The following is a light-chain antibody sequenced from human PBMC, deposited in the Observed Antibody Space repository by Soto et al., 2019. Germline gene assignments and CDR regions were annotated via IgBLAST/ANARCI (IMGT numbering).Light chain of an antibody. V-gene: IGLV2-8*01. CDR2: EVS. CDR3: SSYAGSNNFWV. CDR1: SSDVGGYNY. Sequence: QSVLTQPPSASGSPGQSVTISCTGTSSDVGGYNYVSWYQQHPGKAPKLMIYEVSKRPSGVPDRFSGSKSGNTASLTVSGLQAEDEADYCCSSYAGSNNFWVFGGGTKLTVL. J-gene: IGLJ3*02.